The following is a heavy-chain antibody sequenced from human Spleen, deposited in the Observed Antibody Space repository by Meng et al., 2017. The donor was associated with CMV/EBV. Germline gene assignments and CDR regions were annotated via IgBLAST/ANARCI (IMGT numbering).Heavy chain of an antibody. Sequence: GESLKISCAASGFSFSDYWMSWVRQSPGKGLEWVANIKRDGSEKYYVDSVKGRFTISRDNAKNTLYLQMKSLRAEDTAVYYCARDSTHYDFWSGYYSWWFDPWGQGTLVTVSS. D-gene: IGHD3-3*01. CDR1: GFSFSDYW. CDR3: ARDSTHYDFWSGYYSWWFDP. CDR2: IKRDGSEK. V-gene: IGHV3-7*01. J-gene: IGHJ5*02.